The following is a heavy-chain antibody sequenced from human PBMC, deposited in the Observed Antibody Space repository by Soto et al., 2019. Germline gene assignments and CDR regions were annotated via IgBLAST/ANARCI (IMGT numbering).Heavy chain of an antibody. CDR2: INAGNGNT. CDR1: GYTSTTYA. Sequence: QVQLVQSGAEEKKPGASVKVSCKASGYTSTTYAMHWVRQAPGQRLEWMGWINAGNGNTKYSQKFQGRVTITRDTXXXXXXXXXXXXXXXXXXXXXXXXXXXXPXDFDYWGQGTLVTVSS. V-gene: IGHV1-3*05. CDR3: XXXXXXPXDFDY. J-gene: IGHJ4*02.